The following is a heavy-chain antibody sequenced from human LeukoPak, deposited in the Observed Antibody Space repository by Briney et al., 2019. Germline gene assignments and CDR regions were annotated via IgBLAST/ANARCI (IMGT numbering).Heavy chain of an antibody. V-gene: IGHV1-8*02. D-gene: IGHD7-27*01. CDR3: ARGRADWGSRYYFDY. Sequence: ASVKVSCKASGGTFSSYAISWVRQAPGQGLEWMGWMNPNSGNTGYAQKFQGRVTMTRNTSISTAYMELSSLRSEDTAVYYCARGRADWGSRYYFDYWGQGTLVTVSS. CDR2: MNPNSGNT. J-gene: IGHJ4*02. CDR1: GGTFSSYA.